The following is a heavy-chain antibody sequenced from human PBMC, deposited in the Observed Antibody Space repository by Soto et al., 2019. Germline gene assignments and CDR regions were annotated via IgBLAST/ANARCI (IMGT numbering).Heavy chain of an antibody. CDR3: TRADVTVTLSVFDP. D-gene: IGHD4-17*01. CDR2: ISDDGNTK. J-gene: IGHJ5*02. CDR1: GFIFSSYP. V-gene: IGHV3-30-3*01. Sequence: QVRLVESGGGVVQPGRSLRLSCAASGFIFSSYPMHWVRQAPGKGLEWVALISDDGNTKYYADSVKGRFTISRDKSKNTLYLQMNRLSAEDTAVYYCTRADVTVTLSVFDPWGQGTLVTVSS.